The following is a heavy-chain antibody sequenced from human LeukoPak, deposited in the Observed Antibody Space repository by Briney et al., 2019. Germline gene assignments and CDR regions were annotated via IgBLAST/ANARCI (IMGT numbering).Heavy chain of an antibody. D-gene: IGHD1-26*01. J-gene: IGHJ5*02. V-gene: IGHV1-24*01. Sequence: VASVTVSCKVSGYTLTELSMHWVRQAPGKGLEWMGGFDPEDGETIYAQKFQGRVTMTEDTSTDTAYMELSSLRSEDTAVYHCATGLDSYSGLPWGQGTLVTVSS. CDR2: FDPEDGET. CDR3: ATGLDSYSGLP. CDR1: GYTLTELS.